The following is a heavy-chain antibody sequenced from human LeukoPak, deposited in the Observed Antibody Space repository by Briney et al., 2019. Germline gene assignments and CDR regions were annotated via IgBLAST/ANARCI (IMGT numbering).Heavy chain of an antibody. V-gene: IGHV4-59*01. CDR3: ARARYANAWYAFDI. J-gene: IGHJ3*02. CDR2: LSHSGSS. D-gene: IGHD2-2*01. CDR1: GGSISSYY. Sequence: PSETLSLTCTVSGGSISSYYWSWIRRPPGRGLEWIAYLSHSGSSDSNPSLTSRVTTLVDTSKNQFSPKLTSVTAADTAVYYCARARYANAWYAFDIWGHGTMVTVSS.